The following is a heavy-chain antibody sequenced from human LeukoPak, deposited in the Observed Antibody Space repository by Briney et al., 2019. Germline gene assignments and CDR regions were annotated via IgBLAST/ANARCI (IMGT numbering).Heavy chain of an antibody. CDR3: ARSYGDYYYYYYMDV. CDR1: GFTFDDYG. CDR2: INWNGGST. V-gene: IGHV3-20*04. Sequence: PGGSLRLSCAASGFTFDDYGMSWVRQAPGKGLKWVSGINWNGGSTGYADSVKGRFTISRDNAKNSLYLQMNSLRAEDTALYYCARSYGDYYYYYYMDVWGKGTTVTISS. J-gene: IGHJ6*03. D-gene: IGHD4-17*01.